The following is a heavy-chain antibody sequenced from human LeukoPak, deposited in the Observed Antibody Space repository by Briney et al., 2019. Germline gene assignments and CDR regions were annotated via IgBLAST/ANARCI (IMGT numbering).Heavy chain of an antibody. CDR2: ISGSGGGT. CDR1: GFTFSNYA. CDR3: AKDIDAWIRGGKDYFDY. J-gene: IGHJ4*02. V-gene: IGHV3-23*01. Sequence: GGSLRLSCAASGFTFSNYAITWVRQAPGKGLEWVSTISGSGGGTYYADSVKGRFTISRDNSKNTLYLQMNSLRAEDTAIYYCAKDIDAWIRGGKDYFDYWGQGTLVTVSS. D-gene: IGHD5-18*01.